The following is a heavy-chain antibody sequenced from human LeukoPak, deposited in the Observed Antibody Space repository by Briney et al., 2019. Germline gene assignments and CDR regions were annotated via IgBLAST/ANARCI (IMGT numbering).Heavy chain of an antibody. V-gene: IGHV1-69*04. J-gene: IGHJ4*02. D-gene: IGHD3-22*01. CDR2: IIPIRDLA. CDR1: GCTFTSFG. CDR3: ASSYYESSGYYFFDY. Sequence: GASVKVSCKASGCTFTSFGISWVRQAPGQGLEWMGRIIPIRDLANSAQKFQGRVTITADKSTSTAYMELSSLRSEDTAVYYCASSYYESSGYYFFDYWGQGTLVSVSS.